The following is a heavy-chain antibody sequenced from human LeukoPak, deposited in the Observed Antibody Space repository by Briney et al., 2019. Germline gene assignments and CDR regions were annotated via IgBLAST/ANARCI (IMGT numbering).Heavy chain of an antibody. D-gene: IGHD5-24*01. Sequence: GVPLTLLCRASRFTFSRYNVNCVRRARGKGLEWVANVNEDGSEQNCLDSVKGRFTISRDNAKNSVYLQMNNLRVEETAVYYCARGRGWIDPWGQGTLVTVSS. CDR1: RFTFSRYN. V-gene: IGHV3-7*01. J-gene: IGHJ5*02. CDR3: ARGRGWIDP. CDR2: VNEDGSEQ.